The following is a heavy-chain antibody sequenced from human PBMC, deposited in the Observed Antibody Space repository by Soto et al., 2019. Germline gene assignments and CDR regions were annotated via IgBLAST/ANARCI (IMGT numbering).Heavy chain of an antibody. J-gene: IGHJ6*02. V-gene: IGHV3-30-3*01. D-gene: IGHD5-12*01. CDR2: ISYDGSNK. Sequence: QVQLVESGGGVVQPGRSLRLSCAASGFTFSSYAMHWVRQAPGKGLEWVAVISYDGSNKYYADSVKGRFTISRDNSKNTLDLQMNSLGAEDTAVFYCARDPGDIVATIRYYSDGMDVWGQGTTVTVSS. CDR3: ARDPGDIVATIRYYSDGMDV. CDR1: GFTFSSYA.